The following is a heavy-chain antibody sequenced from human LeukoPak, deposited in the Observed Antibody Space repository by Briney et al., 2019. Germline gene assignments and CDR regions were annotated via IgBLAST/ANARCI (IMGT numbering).Heavy chain of an antibody. J-gene: IGHJ4*02. V-gene: IGHV3-30*02. D-gene: IGHD3-16*02. CDR2: IRYDGSNK. CDR1: GLTFSSYG. CDR3: AKVAGMITFGGVIAHFDY. Sequence: GGSLRLSCAASGLTFSSYGMHWVRQAPGKGLEWVAFIRYDGSNKYYADSVKGRFTISRDNSKNTLYLQMNSLRAEDTAVYYCAKVAGMITFGGVIAHFDYWGQGTLVTVSS.